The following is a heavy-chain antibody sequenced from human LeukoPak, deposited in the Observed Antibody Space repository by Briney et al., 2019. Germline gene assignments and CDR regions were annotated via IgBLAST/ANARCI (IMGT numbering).Heavy chain of an antibody. CDR1: GYTFTGYY. V-gene: IGHV1-2*04. CDR2: INPNSGGT. J-gene: IGHJ4*02. D-gene: IGHD3-10*01. Sequence: ASVKVSCKASGYTFTGYYMHWVRQAPGQGLEWMGWINPNSGGTNYAQKFQGWVTMTRDTSISTAYMELSRLRSDDTAVYYCARVNWVNDYYGSGQSDYWGQGTLVTVSS. CDR3: ARVNWVNDYYGSGQSDY.